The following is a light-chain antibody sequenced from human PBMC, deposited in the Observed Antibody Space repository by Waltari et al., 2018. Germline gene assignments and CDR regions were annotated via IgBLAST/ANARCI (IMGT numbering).Light chain of an antibody. CDR2: GAS. CDR3: QQRSNWPGLT. J-gene: IGKJ4*02. Sequence: EIVLTQSPATLSLSPGDRATLSCRASQSVSNYLAWYQQKPGQPPRLLIYGASKRAAGIPDRFSGSGSGTDFTLTISSLDTEDVAVYFCQQRSNWPGLTFGGGTKVEIK. CDR1: QSVSNY. V-gene: IGKV3-11*01.